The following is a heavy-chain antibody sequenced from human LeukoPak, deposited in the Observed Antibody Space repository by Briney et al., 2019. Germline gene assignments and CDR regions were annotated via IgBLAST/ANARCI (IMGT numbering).Heavy chain of an antibody. D-gene: IGHD2-15*01. CDR1: GGSVTSSNW. Sequence: SETLSLTCAVSGGSVTSSNWWSWVRQPPGKGLEWIGEIYHSGSTNYNPSLKSRVTLSVDTSKNQFSLKLSSVTAADTAVYYCATYCSGGNCYSGDYWGQGTLVTVPS. V-gene: IGHV4-4*02. J-gene: IGHJ4*02. CDR3: ATYCSGGNCYSGDY. CDR2: IYHSGST.